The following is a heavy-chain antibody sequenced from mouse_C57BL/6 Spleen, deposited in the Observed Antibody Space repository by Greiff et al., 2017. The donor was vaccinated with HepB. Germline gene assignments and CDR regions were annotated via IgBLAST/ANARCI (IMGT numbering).Heavy chain of an antibody. CDR1: GYTFTDYE. J-gene: IGHJ2*01. V-gene: IGHV1-15*01. CDR2: IDPETGGT. Sequence: ESGAELVRPGASVTLSCKASGYTFTDYEMHWVKQTPVHGLEWIGAIDPETGGTAYNQKFKGKAILTADKSSSTAYMELRSLTSEDSAVYYCTRWGGSSGYDYWGQGTTLTVSS. CDR3: TRWGGSSGYDY. D-gene: IGHD3-2*02.